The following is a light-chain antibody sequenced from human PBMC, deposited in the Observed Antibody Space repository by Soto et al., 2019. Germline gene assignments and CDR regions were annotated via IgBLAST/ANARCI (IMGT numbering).Light chain of an antibody. Sequence: EIVLTQSPGTLSLSPGERATLSCRASQSVSSNYLTWYQQKPGQAPRLLIYGASSRATGIPDRFSGSGYGTDFALTISRLEPEDFAVYYCQQYGSSPGITFGPGTKVAIK. V-gene: IGKV3-20*01. CDR1: QSVSSNY. CDR3: QQYGSSPGIT. CDR2: GAS. J-gene: IGKJ3*01.